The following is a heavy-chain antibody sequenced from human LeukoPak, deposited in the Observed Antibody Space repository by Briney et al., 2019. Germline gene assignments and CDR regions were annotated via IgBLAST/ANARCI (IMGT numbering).Heavy chain of an antibody. D-gene: IGHD3-10*01. CDR2: ISYDGSNK. V-gene: IGHV3-30*18. CDR3: AKPGRTLLWFGSGRDEGWFDP. Sequence: GGSLRLSCAASGFTFSNYWMTWVRQAPGKGLEWVAVISYDGSNKYYADSVKGRFTISRDNSKNTLYLQMNSLRAEDTAVYYCAKPGRTLLWFGSGRDEGWFDPWGQGTLVTVSS. CDR1: GFTFSNYW. J-gene: IGHJ5*02.